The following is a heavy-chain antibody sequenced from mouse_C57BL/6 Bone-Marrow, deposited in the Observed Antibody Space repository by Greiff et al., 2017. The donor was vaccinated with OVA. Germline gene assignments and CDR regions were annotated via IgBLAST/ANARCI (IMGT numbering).Heavy chain of an antibody. Sequence: QVQLQQPGTELVKPGASVKLSCKASGYTFTSYWMHWVKQRPGQGLEWLGNLNPINGGTNYNDKLKSKATLTVDKSSSTAYMQLSSLTSEDSAVYYCARSPMMVTTYWYFDVWGTGTTVTVSS. CDR2: LNPINGGT. J-gene: IGHJ1*03. CDR1: GYTFTSYW. CDR3: ARSPMMVTTYWYFDV. V-gene: IGHV1-53*01. D-gene: IGHD2-3*01.